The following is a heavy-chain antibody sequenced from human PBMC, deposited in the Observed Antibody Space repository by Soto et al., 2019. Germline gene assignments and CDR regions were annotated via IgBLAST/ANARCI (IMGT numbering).Heavy chain of an antibody. CDR1: RVSMSDYF. D-gene: IGHD1-1*01. Sequence: PSETLSLTCTVSRVSMSDYFWSWIRQPPGKGLEWIGYIFHTGSTNYNPSLKSRVTISVDTSKNQFSLKMSSVTAADTAVYYCARLATRYYFDYWGQGTLVTVSS. CDR2: IFHTGST. V-gene: IGHV4-59*01. J-gene: IGHJ4*02. CDR3: ARLATRYYFDY.